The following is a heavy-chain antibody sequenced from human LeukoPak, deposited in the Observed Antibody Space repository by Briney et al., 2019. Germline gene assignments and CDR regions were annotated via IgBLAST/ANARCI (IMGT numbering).Heavy chain of an antibody. J-gene: IGHJ4*02. D-gene: IGHD6-19*01. CDR3: ARGFSSGWYVG. CDR2: INPSGGST. Sequence: ASVKVSCKASGYTFTSYDINWVRQATGQGLEWKGIINPSGGSTSYAQKFQGRVTMTRDTSTSTVYMELSSLRSEDTAVYYCARGFSSGWYVGWGQGTLVTVSS. V-gene: IGHV1-46*01. CDR1: GYTFTSYD.